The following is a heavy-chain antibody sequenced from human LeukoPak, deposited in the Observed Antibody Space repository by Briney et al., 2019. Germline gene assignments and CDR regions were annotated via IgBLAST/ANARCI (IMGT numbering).Heavy chain of an antibody. CDR3: ARDSYVVATLRHFDY. CDR1: GYTFTSYG. D-gene: IGHD5-12*01. J-gene: IGHJ4*02. Sequence: ASVKVSCKASGYTFTSYGISWVRQAPGQELEWMGWISAYNGNTNYAQKLQGRVTMTTDTSTSTAYMELRSLRSDDTAAYYCARDSYVVATLRHFDYWGQGTLVTVSS. V-gene: IGHV1-18*01. CDR2: ISAYNGNT.